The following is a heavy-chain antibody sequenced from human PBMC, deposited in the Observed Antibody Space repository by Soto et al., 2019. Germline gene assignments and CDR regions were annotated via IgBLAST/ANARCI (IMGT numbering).Heavy chain of an antibody. Sequence: EVQLVESGGGLVKPGGSLRLSCAASGFTFSSYSMNWVRQAPGKGLEWVSSISSSSSYIYYADSVKGRFTISRDNAKNSLYLQMNSLRAEDTAVYYCARERPADIVVVPAAHFDYWGQGTLVTVSS. CDR2: ISSSSSYI. CDR3: ARERPADIVVVPAAHFDY. CDR1: GFTFSSYS. J-gene: IGHJ4*02. D-gene: IGHD2-2*01. V-gene: IGHV3-21*01.